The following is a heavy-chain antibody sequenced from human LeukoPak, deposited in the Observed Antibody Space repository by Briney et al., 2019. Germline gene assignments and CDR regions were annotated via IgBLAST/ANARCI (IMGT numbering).Heavy chain of an antibody. CDR2: IYYSGST. CDR3: ARGGSWYGSLVY. V-gene: IGHV4-31*03. J-gene: IGHJ4*02. CDR1: GGSISSGGYY. D-gene: IGHD6-13*01. Sequence: PSETLSLTCTVSGGSISSGGYYWNWIRQHPGKALEWIGYIYYSGSTYYNPSLKSRVTISIDTSKDQFSLKLSSVTAADTAVYYCARGGSWYGSLVYWGQGALVTVSS.